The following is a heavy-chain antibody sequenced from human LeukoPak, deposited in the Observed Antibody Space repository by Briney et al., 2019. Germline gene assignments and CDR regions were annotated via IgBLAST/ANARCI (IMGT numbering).Heavy chain of an antibody. CDR3: ARDSITGDNSLDY. CDR2: IVGDGSKA. CDR1: GFTFSTYG. Sequence: GGSLRLSCAASGFTFSTYGMQWVRQAPGMGLEWVAVIVGDGSKAHYADSVRGRFTVSRDNSKNTLYLQMNSLRAEDTAVYYCARDSITGDNSLDYWGRGTLVTVSS. V-gene: IGHV3-33*05. D-gene: IGHD7-27*01. J-gene: IGHJ4*02.